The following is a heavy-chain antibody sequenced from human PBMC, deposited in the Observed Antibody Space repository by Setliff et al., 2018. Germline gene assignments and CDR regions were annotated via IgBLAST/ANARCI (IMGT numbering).Heavy chain of an antibody. V-gene: IGHV3-7*03. CDR1: GFTSINYW. J-gene: IGHJ4*02. D-gene: IGHD2-21*01. Sequence: GGSLRLSCAASGFTSINYWMSWVRQAPGTGLEWLANIKQDGSEKFYVDSVKGRFTISRDNAKNSLYLQMNNLRAEDTAVYYCVRDSPYCVNGVCRGYWGQGTQVTVSS. CDR2: IKQDGSEK. CDR3: VRDSPYCVNGVCRGY.